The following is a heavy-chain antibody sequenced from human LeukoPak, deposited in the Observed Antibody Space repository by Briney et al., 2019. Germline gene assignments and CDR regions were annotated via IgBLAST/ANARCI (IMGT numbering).Heavy chain of an antibody. Sequence: SVKVSSNAAGGTFITYAFICVRHAPGERLEWMGGIIPIFGTANYAKKFQGRVTITTDESTSTAYMELSRLRSEDTAVYYCARDLEDGDYGYWGQGTLVTVSS. CDR3: ARDLEDGDYGY. J-gene: IGHJ4*02. V-gene: IGHV1-69*05. CDR2: IIPIFGTA. CDR1: GGTFITYA. D-gene: IGHD4-17*01.